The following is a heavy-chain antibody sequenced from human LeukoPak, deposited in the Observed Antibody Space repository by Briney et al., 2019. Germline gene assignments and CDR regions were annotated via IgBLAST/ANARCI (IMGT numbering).Heavy chain of an antibody. Sequence: ASVKVSCKASGYTFTGYYMHWVRQAPGQGLEWMGWINPNSGGTNYAQRFQGRVTMTRDTSISTAYMELSRLRSDDTAVYYCARWPSKTPSKVFDYWGQGTLVTVSS. CDR3: ARWPSKTPSKVFDY. V-gene: IGHV1-2*02. J-gene: IGHJ4*02. CDR2: INPNSGGT. CDR1: GYTFTGYY.